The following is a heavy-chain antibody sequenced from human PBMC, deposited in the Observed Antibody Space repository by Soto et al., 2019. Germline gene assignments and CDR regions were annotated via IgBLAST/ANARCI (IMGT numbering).Heavy chain of an antibody. CDR3: AKDKQQLARGWFDH. CDR1: GFTFSSYG. CDR2: ISYDGSNK. D-gene: IGHD6-13*01. J-gene: IGHJ5*02. V-gene: IGHV3-30*18. Sequence: QVQLVESGGGVVQPGRSLRLSCAASGFTFSSYGMHWVRQAPGKGLEWVAVISYDGSNKYYADSVKGRFTISRDNSKNTLYLQMNSLRAEDTAVYYCAKDKQQLARGWFDHWGQGTLVTVSS.